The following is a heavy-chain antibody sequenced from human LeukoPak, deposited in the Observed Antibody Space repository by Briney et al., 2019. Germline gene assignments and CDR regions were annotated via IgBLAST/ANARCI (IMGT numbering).Heavy chain of an antibody. CDR1: GGSISSYY. CDR3: ARGYSGSYGRFDY. D-gene: IGHD1-26*01. CDR2: FYYSGST. V-gene: IGHV4-59*01. Sequence: SETLSLTCTVSGGSISSYYWSWIRQPPGKGLEWIGYFYYSGSTSYNPSLKSRVTISVDTSKNQFSLKLSSVTAADTAVYYCARGYSGSYGRFDYWGQGTLVTVSS. J-gene: IGHJ4*02.